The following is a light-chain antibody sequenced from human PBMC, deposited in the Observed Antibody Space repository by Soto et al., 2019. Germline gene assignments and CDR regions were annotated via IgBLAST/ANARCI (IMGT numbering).Light chain of an antibody. J-gene: IGKJ4*01. CDR1: QSINSY. CDR2: DAS. CDR3: QQRINWPLT. Sequence: EIVLTQSPAALSLSPGERATLSCRASQSINSYLAWYQQKPGQAPRLLIYDASNRATDIPARFSGGGSGTDFTLTISSLEPEDFAVYYCQQRINWPLTFGGGTKVEI. V-gene: IGKV3-11*01.